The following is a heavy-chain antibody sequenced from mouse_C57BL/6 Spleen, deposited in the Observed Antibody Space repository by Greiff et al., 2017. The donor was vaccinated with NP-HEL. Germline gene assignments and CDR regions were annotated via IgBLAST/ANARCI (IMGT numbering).Heavy chain of an antibody. J-gene: IGHJ4*01. V-gene: IGHV5-17*01. CDR2: ISSGSSTI. CDR3: AKSNYYAMDY. CDR1: GFTFSDYG. D-gene: IGHD5-1*01. Sequence: EVQRVESGGGLVKPGGSLKLSCAASGFTFSDYGMHWVRQAPEKGLEWVAYISSGSSTIYYADTVKGRFTISRDNAKNTLFLQMTSLRSEDTAMYYCAKSNYYAMDYWGQGTSVTVSS.